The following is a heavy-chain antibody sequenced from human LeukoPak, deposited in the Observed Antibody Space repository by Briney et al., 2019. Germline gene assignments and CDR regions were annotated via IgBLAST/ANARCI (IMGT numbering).Heavy chain of an antibody. CDR2: ISGSGGST. J-gene: IGHJ4*02. CDR3: ARGYCSSTSCYAGDY. Sequence: EGSLRLSCAASGFTFSSYAMSWVRQAPGKGLEWVSAISGSGGSTYYADSVKGRFTISRDNSKNTLYLQMNSLRAEDTAVYYCARGYCSSTSCYAGDYWGQGTLVTVSS. CDR1: GFTFSSYA. V-gene: IGHV3-23*01. D-gene: IGHD2-2*01.